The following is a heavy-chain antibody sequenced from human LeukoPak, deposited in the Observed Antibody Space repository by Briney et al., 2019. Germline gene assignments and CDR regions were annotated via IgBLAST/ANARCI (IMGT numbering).Heavy chain of an antibody. Sequence: GGSLRLSCAASGFTFSGSAIHWVRQASGKGLEWVGRIRSKANSYATAYAASVKGRFTVSRDDSKNTAYLQMNSLKTEDTAVYYCTRVAARPSGWGQGTLVTVSS. CDR2: IRSKANSYAT. CDR3: TRVAARPSG. CDR1: GFTFSGSA. D-gene: IGHD6-6*01. V-gene: IGHV3-73*01. J-gene: IGHJ4*02.